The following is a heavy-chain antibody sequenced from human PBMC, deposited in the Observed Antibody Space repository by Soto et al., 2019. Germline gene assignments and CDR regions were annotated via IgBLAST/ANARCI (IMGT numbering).Heavy chain of an antibody. CDR1: GFTFSGYN. V-gene: IGHV3-48*02. J-gene: IGHJ6*03. CDR3: ARVSCCGLDHYYYMDV. D-gene: IGHD1-1*01. CDR2: ISSGGSPI. Sequence: GGSLRLSCVASGFTFSGYNMIWVRQAPGKGLECLSYISSGGSPINYAVSVRGRFTISRDNAKNSLYLQMNSLRDEDTAVYYCARVSCCGLDHYYYMDVWGKGITVTVSS.